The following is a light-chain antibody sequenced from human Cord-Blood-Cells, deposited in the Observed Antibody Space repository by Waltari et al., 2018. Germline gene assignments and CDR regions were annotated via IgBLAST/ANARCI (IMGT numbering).Light chain of an antibody. CDR3: QVWDSSTVV. J-gene: IGLJ2*01. Sequence: SYELTQPLSVSVALGQTARTTCGGHNLGHKTVHWYQQKPGQAPVLVIYRDSNRPSGIPERFSGSNSGNTATLTISRAQAGDEADYYCQVWDSSTVVFGGGTKLTVL. V-gene: IGLV3-9*01. CDR2: RDS. CDR1: NLGHKT.